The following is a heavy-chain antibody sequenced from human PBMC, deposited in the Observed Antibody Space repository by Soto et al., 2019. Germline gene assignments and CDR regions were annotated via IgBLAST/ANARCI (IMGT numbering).Heavy chain of an antibody. CDR1: GYTFTSYG. J-gene: IGHJ4*02. CDR2: ISGYNDNT. CDR3: ARGMMDSSGYYDYYFDY. D-gene: IGHD3-22*01. Sequence: ASVTVSCKASGYTFTSYGISWVQQAPGQGPEWMGWISGYNDNTNYAQKLQGRVTMTTDTYTSTAYMELRSLRSDDTAVYYCARGMMDSSGYYDYYFDYWGQGTLVTVSS. V-gene: IGHV1-18*01.